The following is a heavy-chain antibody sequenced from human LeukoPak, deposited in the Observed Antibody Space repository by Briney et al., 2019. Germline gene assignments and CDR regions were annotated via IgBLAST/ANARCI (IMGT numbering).Heavy chain of an antibody. D-gene: IGHD3-22*01. CDR3: ARVGVIGSPYYYYLDV. CDR2: MNPNSGNT. V-gene: IGHV1-8*03. J-gene: IGHJ6*03. Sequence: VKVSCKAPGYTFPSYDINWVRQATGQGLEWMGWMNPNSGNTGYAQKFQGRVTITRNTSMSTAYMELSSLRAEDTAVYYCARVGVIGSPYYYYLDVWGKGTTVTVSS. CDR1: GYTFPSYD.